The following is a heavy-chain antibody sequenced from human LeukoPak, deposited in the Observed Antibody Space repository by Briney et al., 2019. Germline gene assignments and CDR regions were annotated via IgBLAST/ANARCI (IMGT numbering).Heavy chain of an antibody. V-gene: IGHV4-34*01. CDR1: GGSFSGYY. CDR2: INHSGST. Sequence: SETLSLTCAVYGGSFSGYYWSWIRQPPGKGLEWIGEINHSGSTNYNPSLKSRVTISVDTSKNQFSLKLSSVTAADMAVYYCARGSLLRFLEWPPRRTNNAFDIWGQGTMVTVSS. CDR3: ARGSLLRFLEWPPRRTNNAFDI. D-gene: IGHD3-3*01. J-gene: IGHJ3*02.